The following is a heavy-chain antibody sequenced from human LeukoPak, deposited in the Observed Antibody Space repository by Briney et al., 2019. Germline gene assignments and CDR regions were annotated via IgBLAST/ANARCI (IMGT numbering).Heavy chain of an antibody. J-gene: IGHJ4*02. D-gene: IGHD3-3*01. CDR3: ARVAGSSDYDFWSGYYPLDY. Sequence: ASVKVSCKASGYTFTGYYMHWVRQATGQGLEWMGWMNPNSGNTGYAQKFQGRVTMTRNTSISTAYMELSSLRSEDTAVYYCARVAGSSDYDFWSGYYPLDYWGQGTLVTVSS. CDR1: GYTFTGYY. CDR2: MNPNSGNT. V-gene: IGHV1-8*02.